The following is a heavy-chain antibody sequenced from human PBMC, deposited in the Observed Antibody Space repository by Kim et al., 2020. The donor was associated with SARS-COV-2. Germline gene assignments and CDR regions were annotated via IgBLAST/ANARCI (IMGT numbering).Heavy chain of an antibody. D-gene: IGHD4-17*01. CDR3: ARVDYGGNSALFDY. CDR2: ISSSSSYI. V-gene: IGHV3-21*01. J-gene: IGHJ4*02. CDR1: GFTFSSYS. Sequence: GGSLRLSCAASGFTFSSYSMNWVRQAPGKGLEWVSSISSSSSYIYYADSVKGRFTISRDNAKNSLYLQMNSLRAEDTAVYYCARVDYGGNSALFDYWGQGTLVTVSS.